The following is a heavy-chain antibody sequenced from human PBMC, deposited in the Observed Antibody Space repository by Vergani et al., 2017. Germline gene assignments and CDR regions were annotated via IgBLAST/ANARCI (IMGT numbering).Heavy chain of an antibody. V-gene: IGHV1-18*01. J-gene: IGHJ5*02. Sequence: QVQLVQSGTEVKKPGASVKVSCKASGYTFTTYGISWVRQAPGQGLEWMGWISASNGNTNYAQKLQGRVTMTTDRSTSTAYMELRSLRSDDTAVYYCARGRLKIEGVTSNWFDPWGQGTLVTVSS. CDR2: ISASNGNT. CDR3: ARGRLKIEGVTSNWFDP. CDR1: GYTFTTYG. D-gene: IGHD1-26*01.